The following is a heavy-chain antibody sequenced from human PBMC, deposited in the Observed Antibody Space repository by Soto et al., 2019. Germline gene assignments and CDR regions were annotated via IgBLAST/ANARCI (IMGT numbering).Heavy chain of an antibody. CDR1: GGSISSSSYY. CDR2: IYYSGST. CDR3: ASPKIAFYNWFDP. D-gene: IGHD3-3*02. Sequence: QLQLQESGPGLVKPSETLSLTCTVSGGSISSSSYYWGWIRQPPGKGLEWIGSIYYSGSTYYNPSLKSRVTISVDTSKTQFSLTLSSVTAADTAVYYCASPKIAFYNWFDPWGQGNLVTVSS. V-gene: IGHV4-39*01. J-gene: IGHJ5*02.